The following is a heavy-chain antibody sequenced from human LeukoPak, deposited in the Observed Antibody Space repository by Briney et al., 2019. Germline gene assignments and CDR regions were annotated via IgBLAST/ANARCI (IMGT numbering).Heavy chain of an antibody. CDR3: AKLARIHLWADY. V-gene: IGHV3-53*01. J-gene: IGHJ4*02. CDR1: GFTVSSNY. CDR2: IYSGGST. Sequence: GGSLRLSCAASGFTVSSNYMSWVRQAPGKGLEWVSVIYSGGSTYYADSVNGRFTISRDNSKNTPYLQMNSLRAEDTAVYYCAKLARIHLWADYWGQGTLVTVSS. D-gene: IGHD5-18*01.